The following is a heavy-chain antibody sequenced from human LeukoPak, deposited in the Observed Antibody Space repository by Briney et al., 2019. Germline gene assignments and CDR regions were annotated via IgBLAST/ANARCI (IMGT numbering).Heavy chain of an antibody. J-gene: IGHJ4*02. CDR2: MNPNSGGT. Sequence: ASVKVSCKASGYTFTSYDINWVRQATGQGLEWMGWMNPNSGGTNYAQKFQGRVTMTRDTSISTAYMELSRLRSDDTAVYYCARGPLAMFYCSGGSCYGDQSADYWGQGTLVTVSS. V-gene: IGHV1-2*02. CDR1: GYTFTSYD. D-gene: IGHD2-15*01. CDR3: ARGPLAMFYCSGGSCYGDQSADY.